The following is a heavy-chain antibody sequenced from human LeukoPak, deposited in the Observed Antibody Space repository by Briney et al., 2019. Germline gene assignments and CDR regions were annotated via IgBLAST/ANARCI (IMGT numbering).Heavy chain of an antibody. CDR1: GFTFSSCA. J-gene: IGHJ5*02. CDR2: ISSNGGST. Sequence: TGGSLRLSGSASGFTFSSCAMHWVRQAPGKGLEYVSAISSNGGSTYYANSVKGRFTISRDNSKNTLYLQMGSLRAEDMAVYYCARAGITVNTAWFDPWGQGTLVTVSS. D-gene: IGHD4-17*01. V-gene: IGHV3-64*01. CDR3: ARAGITVNTAWFDP.